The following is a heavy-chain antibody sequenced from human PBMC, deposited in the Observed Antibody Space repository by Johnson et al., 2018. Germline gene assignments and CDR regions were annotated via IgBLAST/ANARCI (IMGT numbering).Heavy chain of an antibody. CDR2: INWNSGRI. CDR1: GFIFDDYA. Sequence: VQLVESGGGLVQPGKSLRLSCAASGFIFDDYAMHWVRQAPGKGLEWVASINWNSGRIGYAASVKGRFTISRDNVKNSLYLQMNSLRTEDTALYYCAKDVMMTGTTCAMDVWGQGTKVTVS. D-gene: IGHD1-1*01. CDR3: AKDVMMTGTTCAMDV. V-gene: IGHV3-9*01. J-gene: IGHJ6*02.